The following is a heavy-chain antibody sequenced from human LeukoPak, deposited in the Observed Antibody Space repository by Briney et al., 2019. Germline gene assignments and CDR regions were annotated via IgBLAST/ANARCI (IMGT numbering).Heavy chain of an antibody. CDR2: IYYSGGT. V-gene: IGHV4-59*08. CDR3: ARLQRNYDILTAYTFDY. D-gene: IGHD3-9*01. J-gene: IGHJ4*02. Sequence: SETLSLTCSVSGGSIGTYYWSWIRQPPGKGLEWIGYIYYSGGTSYNPSLKSRVTISVGTSKNQFSLKLSSVTAADTAVYYCARLQRNYDILTAYTFDYWGQGTLVTVSS. CDR1: GGSIGTYY.